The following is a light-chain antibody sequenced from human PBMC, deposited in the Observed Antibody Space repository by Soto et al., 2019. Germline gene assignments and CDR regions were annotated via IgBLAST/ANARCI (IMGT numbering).Light chain of an antibody. V-gene: IGLV2-14*03. J-gene: IGLJ2*01. Sequence: QSVLTQPASVSGSPGQSITIYCTGTRSDIGAYNSVSWYQQHPGEVPKLILYDVNVRPSGVSNRFSGSKSGNTASLTISGLQAEDEADYYCTSWTTSTTMIFGGGTKVTVL. CDR3: TSWTTSTTMI. CDR1: RSDIGAYNS. CDR2: DVN.